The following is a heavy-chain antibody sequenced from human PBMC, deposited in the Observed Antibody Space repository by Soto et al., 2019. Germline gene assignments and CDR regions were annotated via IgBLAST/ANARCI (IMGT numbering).Heavy chain of an antibody. J-gene: IGHJ4*02. CDR2: LSASGDST. V-gene: IGHV3-23*01. Sequence: EVQLLESGGALVQPGGSLRLACAASGFTFSSYAMSWVRQAPGKGLEWVSSLSASGDSTHNADSVKGRFAISRDNSKNALDLQLNSLTADDTAVYYCAKGGLYNSSWYEGYWGQGTLVTVSS. CDR1: GFTFSSYA. CDR3: AKGGLYNSSWYEGY. D-gene: IGHD6-13*01.